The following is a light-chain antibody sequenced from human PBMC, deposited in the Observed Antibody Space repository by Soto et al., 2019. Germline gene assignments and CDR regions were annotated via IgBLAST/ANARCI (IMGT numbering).Light chain of an antibody. J-gene: IGLJ3*02. CDR1: RSDIGSYNS. CDR2: EVT. CDR3: FSYAGDSTWV. Sequence: QSALTQPASVSGSPGESITISCNGTRSDIGSYNSIAWYQQHPGKAPRVMIFEVTKRPSGISNRFSGSKSGSTASLTISGLQADDEADYFCFSYAGDSTWVFGGGTKLTVL. V-gene: IGLV2-23*02.